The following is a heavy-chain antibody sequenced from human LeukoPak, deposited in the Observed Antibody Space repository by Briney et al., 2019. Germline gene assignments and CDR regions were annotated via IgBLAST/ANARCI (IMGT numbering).Heavy chain of an antibody. V-gene: IGHV1-69*05. CDR2: IIPIFGTA. CDR3: ARDSSGSYPAPDAFDI. D-gene: IGHD1-26*01. CDR1: GGTFSSYA. J-gene: IGHJ3*02. Sequence: SVKVSCKASGGTFSSYAISWVRQAPGQGLEWMGGIIPIFGTANYAQKFQGRVTITTDESTSTAYMELSSLRSEDTAVYYCARDSSGSYPAPDAFDIWGQGTMVTVSS.